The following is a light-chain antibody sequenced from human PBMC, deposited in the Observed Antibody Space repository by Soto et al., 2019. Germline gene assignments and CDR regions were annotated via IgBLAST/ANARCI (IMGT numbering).Light chain of an antibody. J-gene: IGKJ1*01. V-gene: IGKV1-39*01. CDR3: QQNSRSLTCR. CDR2: AAS. Sequence: LSGAVVAIVSTTCRASQSISSYLNWYQQKPGKAPKRLIYAASSLQSGVPSRFSGGGSGTDFTLNISSLQPDDFATYYCQQNSRSLTCRFGQVAKVDIK. CDR1: QSISSY.